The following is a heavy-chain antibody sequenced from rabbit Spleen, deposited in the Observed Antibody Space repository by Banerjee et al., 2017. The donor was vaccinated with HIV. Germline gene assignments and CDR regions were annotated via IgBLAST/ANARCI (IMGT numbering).Heavy chain of an antibody. CDR1: GVSFSGSSY. D-gene: IGHD8-1*01. V-gene: IGHV1S45*01. Sequence: QEQLVESGGGLVQPEGSLTLTCTASGVSFSGSSYMCWVRQAPGKGLEWIACIELGSSGFTYFASWARGRFTISKTSSTTVTLQMTSLTAADTATYFCARDTGSSFSSYGMDLWGQGTLVTVS. CDR2: IELGSSGFT. J-gene: IGHJ6*01. CDR3: ARDTGSSFSSYGMDL.